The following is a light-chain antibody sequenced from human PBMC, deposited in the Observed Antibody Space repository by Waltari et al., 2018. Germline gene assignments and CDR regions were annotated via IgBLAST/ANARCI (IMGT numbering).Light chain of an antibody. CDR1: QNIYKF. Sequence: DMQMTQSPSSLSASVGDRVTITCRASQNIYKFLAWYQKKPGKLPDLLIYGGSTLQSGVPSRFSGSGSGTDFALTISSLQPEDAATYYCQQYDSAPETFGQGTKV. CDR2: GGS. CDR3: QQYDSAPET. J-gene: IGKJ1*01. V-gene: IGKV1-27*01.